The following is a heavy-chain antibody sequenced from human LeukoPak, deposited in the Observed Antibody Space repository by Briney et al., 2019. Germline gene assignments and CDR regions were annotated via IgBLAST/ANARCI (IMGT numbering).Heavy chain of an antibody. Sequence: GGSLRLSCAASGFTFRSYWMHWVRQAPGKGLVWVSRINSDGTATTYADSVKGRFTISRDNAKNSLYQQMNSLRAEDTAVYYCARVITGRNGIGAFDIWGQGTMVTVSS. CDR1: GFTFRSYW. J-gene: IGHJ3*02. CDR3: ARVITGRNGIGAFDI. V-gene: IGHV3-74*01. D-gene: IGHD3-22*01. CDR2: INSDGTAT.